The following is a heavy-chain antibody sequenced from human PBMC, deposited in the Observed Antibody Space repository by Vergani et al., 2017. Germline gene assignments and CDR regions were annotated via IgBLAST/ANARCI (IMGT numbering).Heavy chain of an antibody. CDR1: GGTFSSYA. CDR2: IIPIFGTA. Sequence: QVQLVQSGAEVKKPGSSVKVSCKASGGTFSSYAISWVRQAPGQGLEWMGRIIPIFGTANYAQKFQGRVTITADESTSTAYMELRSLRSEDTAVYYCASDELVHVLRYFDWLLRGGYYYYGMDVGGQGTTVTVSS. J-gene: IGHJ6*02. V-gene: IGHV1-69*18. D-gene: IGHD3-9*01. CDR3: ASDELVHVLRYFDWLLRGGYYYYGMDV.